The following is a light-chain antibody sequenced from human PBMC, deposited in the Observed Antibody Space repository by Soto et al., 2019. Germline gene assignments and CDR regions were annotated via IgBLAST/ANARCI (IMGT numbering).Light chain of an antibody. Sequence: QSALTQPPSASGTPGQRVTISCSGSSSNIGSNYVYWYQQLPGTAPKLLIYRNNQRPSGVPDRFSASKSGTSASLAISGLRSEDEADYYCAAWDDSLSGVYVFGTGTKVTVL. CDR1: SSNIGSNY. CDR3: AAWDDSLSGVYV. CDR2: RNN. J-gene: IGLJ1*01. V-gene: IGLV1-47*01.